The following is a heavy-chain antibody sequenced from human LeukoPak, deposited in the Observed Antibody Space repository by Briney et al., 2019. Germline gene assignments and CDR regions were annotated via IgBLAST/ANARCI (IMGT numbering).Heavy chain of an antibody. CDR3: AREGTMIVVVSPYWYFDL. CDR2: INWNGGST. D-gene: IGHD3-22*01. J-gene: IGHJ2*01. Sequence: GGSLRLSCAASGFTFDDYGMSWVRQVPGRGLEWVSGINWNGGSTGYADSVKGRFTISRDNAKNSLYLQMNSLRDEDTALYYCAREGTMIVVVSPYWYFDLWGRGTLVTVSS. V-gene: IGHV3-20*04. CDR1: GFTFDDYG.